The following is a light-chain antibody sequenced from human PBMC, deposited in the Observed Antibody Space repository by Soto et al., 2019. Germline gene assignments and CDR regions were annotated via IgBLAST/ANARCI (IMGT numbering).Light chain of an antibody. V-gene: IGKV1-39*01. CDR3: QQAYGAPPT. CDR1: QGIRDS. J-gene: IGKJ1*01. Sequence: DIQMTQSQSSLSASVGDRVTISCRTTQGIRDSLAWYPQTSGEAPKRLVYAAARLQTGVPSRFSGSGSGTDFTLTISSLQPEDFATYYCQQAYGAPPTFGQGTKVDIK. CDR2: AAA.